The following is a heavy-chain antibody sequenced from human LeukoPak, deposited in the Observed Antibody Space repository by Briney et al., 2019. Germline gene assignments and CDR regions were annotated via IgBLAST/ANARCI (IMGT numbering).Heavy chain of an antibody. CDR2: IYYSGST. CDR3: ARVVDTAPDY. V-gene: IGHV4-59*01. D-gene: IGHD5-18*01. J-gene: IGHJ4*02. Sequence: PSETLSLICSVSGGSISSYYWSWLRQPPGKGLEWIGYIYYSGSTNYNPSLKSRVTISVDTSKNQFSLKLSSVTAADTAVYYCARVVDTAPDYWGQGTLVTVSS. CDR1: GGSISSYY.